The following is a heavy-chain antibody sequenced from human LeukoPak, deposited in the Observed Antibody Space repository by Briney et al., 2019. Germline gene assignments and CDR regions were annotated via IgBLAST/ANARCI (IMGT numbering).Heavy chain of an antibody. J-gene: IGHJ3*02. CDR1: GFTFRSYE. CDR2: IRSSGSNM. D-gene: IGHD1-26*01. CDR3: ARDGLSGDQAFDAFDI. Sequence: GGSLRLSCAASGFTFRSYEMSWVRQAPGKGLEWIAYIRSSGSNMYYADSVRGRSSIARDNAKDSLYLQMNSLRAEDTAIYYCARDGLSGDQAFDAFDIWGQGTMVTVSS. V-gene: IGHV3-48*03.